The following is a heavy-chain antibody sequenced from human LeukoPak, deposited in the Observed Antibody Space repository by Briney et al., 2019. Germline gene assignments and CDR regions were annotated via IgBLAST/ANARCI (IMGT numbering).Heavy chain of an antibody. CDR1: GFTFSSYW. J-gene: IGHJ1*01. CDR2: ISHDGSVT. V-gene: IGHV3-30*18. Sequence: PGGSLRLSWAASGFTFSSYWMIWGRQAPGKGLEWVAVISHDGSVTFSADSVKGRFTISRDNSKYTVDLQMYSLRAEATAVYYCAKEPNSYSSGWYFQHWGQGTLVTVSS. D-gene: IGHD6-25*01. CDR3: AKEPNSYSSGWYFQH.